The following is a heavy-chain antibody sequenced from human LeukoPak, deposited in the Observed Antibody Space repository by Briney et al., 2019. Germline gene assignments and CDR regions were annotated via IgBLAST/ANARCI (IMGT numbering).Heavy chain of an antibody. CDR1: GGSISSSSYY. CDR2: IYYSGST. J-gene: IGHJ4*02. CDR3: ASRPCGSSCLAPDPAGED. Sequence: PSETLSLTCTVSGGSISSSSYYWGWIRQPPGKGLEWIGSIYYSGSTYYNPSLKSRVTISVDTSKNQFSLKLSSVTAADTAVYYCASRPCGSSCLAPDPAGEDWGQGTLVTVSS. D-gene: IGHD6-13*01. V-gene: IGHV4-39*07.